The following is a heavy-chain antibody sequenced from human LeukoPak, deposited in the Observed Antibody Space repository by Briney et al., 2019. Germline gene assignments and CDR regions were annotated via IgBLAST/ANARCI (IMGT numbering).Heavy chain of an antibody. CDR3: ARRVAALGAFDI. V-gene: IGHV5-51*01. CDR1: GYSFTSYW. D-gene: IGHD6-19*01. J-gene: IGHJ3*02. CDR2: IYPGDSET. Sequence: GESLKISCRGPGYSFTSYWIAWGRQMPGKGLEWMGIIYPGDSETRYSPSFQGQVTISADKSISTAYLQWSSLKASDTAMYYCARRVAALGAFDIWGQGTMVTVSS.